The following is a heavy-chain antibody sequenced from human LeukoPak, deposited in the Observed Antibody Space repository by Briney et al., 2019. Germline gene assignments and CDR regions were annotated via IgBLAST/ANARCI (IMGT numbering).Heavy chain of an antibody. CDR2: INPNSGGT. CDR3: ARSKGEYSSYDY. Sequence: ASVKVTCKASGYTFTSYYMHWVRQAPGQGFEWMGWINPNSGGTNYAQKFQGRVTMTRDTSISTAYMELSRLRSDDTAVYYCARSKGEYSSYDYWGQGTLVTVSS. CDR1: GYTFTSYY. J-gene: IGHJ4*02. V-gene: IGHV1-2*02. D-gene: IGHD6-6*01.